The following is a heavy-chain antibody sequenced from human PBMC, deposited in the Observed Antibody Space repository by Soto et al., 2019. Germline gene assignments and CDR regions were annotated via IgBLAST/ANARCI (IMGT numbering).Heavy chain of an antibody. CDR2: INPLPTSGST. CDR1: GYIFTNYY. D-gene: IGHD6-13*01. V-gene: IGHV1-46*01. Sequence: QVQLVQSGAEVKKPGASVKVSCKASGYIFTNYYIHWVRQAPGQGLEWMAIINPLPTSGSTNYAQKFQGRVTVTRDTSTSTVYLXLXSLRSXXTAVYYCARDLAAAAYWGQGTLVTVSS. J-gene: IGHJ4*02. CDR3: ARDLAAAAY.